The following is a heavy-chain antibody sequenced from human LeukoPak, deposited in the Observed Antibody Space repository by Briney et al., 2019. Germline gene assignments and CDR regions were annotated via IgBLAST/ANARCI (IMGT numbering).Heavy chain of an antibody. Sequence: ASVKVSCKASGYTFTNYGISWVRQAPGQGLEWMGWISGYNGDTKYAQKVQGRVTMTTDKFTSTAYMELRSLRSDDTAVYFCARCYGSGRWALDIWGQGTMVTVSS. V-gene: IGHV1-18*01. CDR1: GYTFTNYG. CDR3: ARCYGSGRWALDI. J-gene: IGHJ3*02. D-gene: IGHD3-10*01. CDR2: ISGYNGDT.